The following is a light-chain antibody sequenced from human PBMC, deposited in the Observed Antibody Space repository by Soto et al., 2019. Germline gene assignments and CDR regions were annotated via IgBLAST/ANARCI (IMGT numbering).Light chain of an antibody. Sequence: QSPVTQPASVSGSPGQSVTISCTGTISDVGIYNYVSWYQQHPSKAPKLMIYQVTNRPSGVSNRFSGSKSGNTASLTISGLQAEDEADYYCSSYTGSTNSVFGTGTKVTVL. J-gene: IGLJ1*01. V-gene: IGLV2-14*01. CDR2: QVT. CDR3: SSYTGSTNSV. CDR1: ISDVGIYNY.